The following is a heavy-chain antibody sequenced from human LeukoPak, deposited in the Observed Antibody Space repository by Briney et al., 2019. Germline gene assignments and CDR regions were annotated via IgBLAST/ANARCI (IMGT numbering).Heavy chain of an antibody. Sequence: PGGTLRLSCVVSGFTLSNSWMSWARQAPGKGLEWVANIKPDGSEAYYVDSVRGRFTISRDNAKKSLSLQMSSLRGEDTAVYYCTTSGGEIWGQGIHVTVSS. J-gene: IGHJ4*02. CDR2: IKPDGSEA. V-gene: IGHV3-7*02. CDR1: GFTLSNSW. D-gene: IGHD6-25*01. CDR3: TTSGGEI.